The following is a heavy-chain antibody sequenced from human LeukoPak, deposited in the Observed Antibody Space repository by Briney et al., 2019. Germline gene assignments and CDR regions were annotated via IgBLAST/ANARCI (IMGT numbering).Heavy chain of an antibody. Sequence: PSETLFLTCTVSGGSISSYYWSWIRQPPGKGLEWIGYIHYSGSTNYNPSLKSRVTISVDTSKNQFSLKLSSVTAADTAVYYCAVAVAGRGYFDYWGQGTLVTVSS. CDR2: IHYSGST. V-gene: IGHV4-59*01. CDR3: AVAVAGRGYFDY. CDR1: GGSISSYY. D-gene: IGHD6-19*01. J-gene: IGHJ4*02.